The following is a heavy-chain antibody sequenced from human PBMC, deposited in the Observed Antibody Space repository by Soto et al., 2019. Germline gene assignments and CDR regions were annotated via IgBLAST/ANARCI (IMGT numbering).Heavy chain of an antibody. V-gene: IGHV4-59*08. CDR3: ARYIAAAGFLYYMDV. Sequence: SETLSLTCTVSGGSISSYYWSWIRQPPGKGLEWIGYIYYSGSTNYNPSLKSRVTISVDTSKNQFSLKLSSVTAADTAVYYCARYIAAAGFLYYMDVWGKGTTVTVSS. CDR2: IYYSGST. D-gene: IGHD6-13*01. J-gene: IGHJ6*03. CDR1: GGSISSYY.